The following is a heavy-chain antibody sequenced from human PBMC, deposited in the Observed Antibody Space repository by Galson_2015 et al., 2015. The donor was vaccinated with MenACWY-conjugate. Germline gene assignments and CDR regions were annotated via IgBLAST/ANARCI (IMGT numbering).Heavy chain of an antibody. J-gene: IGHJ5*02. CDR2: GST. V-gene: IGHV3-23*01. Sequence: GSTYYADSVKGRFTISRENSKNMVYLQINSLGAEDTAVYYCAKDQGSTWYGNWIEPWGQGTLVTVSS. D-gene: IGHD6-13*01. CDR3: AKDQGSTWYGNWIEP.